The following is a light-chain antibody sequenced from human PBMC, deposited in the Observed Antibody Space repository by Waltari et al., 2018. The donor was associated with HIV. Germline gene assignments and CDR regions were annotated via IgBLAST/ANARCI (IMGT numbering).Light chain of an antibody. CDR2: LAS. CDR3: MQALQTPPFT. J-gene: IGKJ3*01. CDR1: QSLLYRNGKNY. V-gene: IGKV2-28*01. Sequence: ISCRSSQSLLYRNGKNYLEWYVQKPGQSPQLLIYLASNRASGVPARFSGSGSGTDFTLKISTVEAEDVGIYYCMQALQTPPFTFGPGTKVDLK.